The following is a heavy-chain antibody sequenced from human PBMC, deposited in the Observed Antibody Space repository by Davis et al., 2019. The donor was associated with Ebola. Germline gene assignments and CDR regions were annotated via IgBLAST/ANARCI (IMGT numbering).Heavy chain of an antibody. J-gene: IGHJ4*02. D-gene: IGHD2-2*01. CDR3: TREASGTGLLDY. V-gene: IGHV3-23*01. Sequence: GESLKISCAASGFSFSRYAMGWVRQAPGKGLEWVSAISGSGGSTYYADSVKGRFTISRDNSKNTLYLQMNSLKTEDTAVYSCTREASGTGLLDYWGQGTLVTVSS. CDR2: ISGSGGST. CDR1: GFSFSRYA.